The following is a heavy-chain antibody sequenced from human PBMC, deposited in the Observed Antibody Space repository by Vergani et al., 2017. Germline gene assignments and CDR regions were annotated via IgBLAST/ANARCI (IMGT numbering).Heavy chain of an antibody. CDR3: TRHTTYADS. V-gene: IGHV5-51*01. D-gene: IGHD1-1*01. Sequence: EVELVQSGPEMRKPGESLKISCKGSEYSFGNYWIGWVRQMPGKGLEWMGIIYPADSDTRYSPSFQGQVTISADKSSSTAFLQWDSRKATDTVLYYCTRHTTYADSWGQGTLVTVS. CDR1: EYSFGNYW. J-gene: IGHJ4*02. CDR2: IYPADSDT.